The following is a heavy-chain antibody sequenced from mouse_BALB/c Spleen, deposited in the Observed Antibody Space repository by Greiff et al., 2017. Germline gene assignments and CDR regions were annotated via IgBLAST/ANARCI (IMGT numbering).Heavy chain of an antibody. V-gene: IGHV2-9*02. Sequence: QVQLQQSGPGLVAPSQSLSITCTVSGFSLTSYGVHWVRQPPGKGLEWLGVIWAGGSTNYNSALMSRLSISNDNSKSQVFLKMNSLQTDDTAMYYCARGGAPFITTMDYWGQGTSVTVSA. CDR1: GFSLTSYG. CDR2: IWAGGST. CDR3: ARGGAPFITTMDY. D-gene: IGHD1-2*01. J-gene: IGHJ4*01.